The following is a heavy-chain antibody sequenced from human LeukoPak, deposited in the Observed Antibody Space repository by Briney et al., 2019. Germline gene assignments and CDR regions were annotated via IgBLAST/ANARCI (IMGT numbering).Heavy chain of an antibody. Sequence: SETLSLTCTVSGGSISTYYWTWIRQPPGKGLEWIGYIYHSGSTNYNPSLKSRVTISVDTSQNQFSLKLSSVTAADTAVYYCARDGYSGSDALWGQGTLVTVPS. CDR3: ARDGYSGSDAL. CDR2: IYHSGST. D-gene: IGHD5-12*01. CDR1: GGSISTYY. V-gene: IGHV4-59*01. J-gene: IGHJ4*02.